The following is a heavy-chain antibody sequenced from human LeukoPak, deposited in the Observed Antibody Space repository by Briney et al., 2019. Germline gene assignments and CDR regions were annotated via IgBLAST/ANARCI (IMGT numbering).Heavy chain of an antibody. CDR1: GFTFTSSA. J-gene: IGHJ4*02. D-gene: IGHD5-18*01. Sequence: SVTVSCKASGFTFTSSAVQWVRQARGRRLGWIGWIVVGSGNTNYAQMLQGRVTITRDMSTSTAYMELSSLRSEDTAVYYCAAPSRIQLDYWGQGTLVTLSS. CDR2: IVVGSGNT. V-gene: IGHV1-58*01. CDR3: AAPSRIQLDY.